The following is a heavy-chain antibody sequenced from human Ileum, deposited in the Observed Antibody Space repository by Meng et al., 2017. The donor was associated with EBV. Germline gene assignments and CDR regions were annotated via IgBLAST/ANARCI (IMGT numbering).Heavy chain of an antibody. CDR1: GASISSGGYY. D-gene: IGHD3-10*01. Sequence: QVQLQESGPGLAKPAQXLSLTCTVPGASISSGGYYWSWIRQHPGKGLEWIGYIHDSGSTYYNPSLKSRVTISADTSKNQFSLKLSSVTAADTAVYYCARASYGSGSPLGESWFDPWGQGTLVTVSS. CDR2: IHDSGST. V-gene: IGHV4-31*03. J-gene: IGHJ5*02. CDR3: ARASYGSGSPLGESWFDP.